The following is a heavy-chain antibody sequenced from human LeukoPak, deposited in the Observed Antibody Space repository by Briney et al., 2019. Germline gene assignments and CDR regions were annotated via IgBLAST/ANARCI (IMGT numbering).Heavy chain of an antibody. CDR3: ATREHHLQRTPGDY. Sequence: SESLSLTCTVSGGSITLTDYYWGWIRRPPGKGLEWIGTISHSGTSYYNPSLQSRVSISVDKSKNQFSLNVKSVTAADTAVYYCATREHHLQRTPGDYWDPGTLVTVSS. V-gene: IGHV4-39*01. CDR2: ISHSGTS. CDR1: GGSITLTDYY. D-gene: IGHD1-26*01. J-gene: IGHJ4*02.